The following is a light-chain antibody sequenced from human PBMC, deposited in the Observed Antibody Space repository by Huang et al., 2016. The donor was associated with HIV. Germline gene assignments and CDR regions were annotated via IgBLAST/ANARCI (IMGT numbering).Light chain of an antibody. Sequence: IVLTQSPGTLSLSPGERATLSCRASQSVSSSYLAWYQQKPGQAPRLLIYGASSRATGIPDRFSGSGSGTDFTLTISRREPEDFAVYYCQQYGSSRTFGQGTKVEIK. CDR1: QSVSSSY. V-gene: IGKV3-20*01. J-gene: IGKJ1*01. CDR3: QQYGSSRT. CDR2: GAS.